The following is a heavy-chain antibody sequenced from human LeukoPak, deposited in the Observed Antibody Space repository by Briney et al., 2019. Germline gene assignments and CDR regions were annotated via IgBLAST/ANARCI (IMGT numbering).Heavy chain of an antibody. CDR1: GFTFSDYY. J-gene: IGHJ4*02. D-gene: IGHD3-3*01. Sequence: GGSLRLSCTASGFTFSDYYMSWIRQAPGKGLEWISYISTRGTTIYYADSVKGRFTISRDNANNSLFLQMNSLRVEDTAFYYCATVQFLEWLPDWGQGTLVTVSP. V-gene: IGHV3-11*04. CDR2: ISTRGTTI. CDR3: ATVQFLEWLPD.